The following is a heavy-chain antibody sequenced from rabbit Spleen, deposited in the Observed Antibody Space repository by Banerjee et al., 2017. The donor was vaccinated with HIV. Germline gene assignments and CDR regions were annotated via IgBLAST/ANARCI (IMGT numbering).Heavy chain of an antibody. J-gene: IGHJ4*01. CDR2: INTGDGKN. CDR1: GFSFSNKAV. Sequence: QSLEESGGDPVKPEGSLKLSCTASGFSFSNKAVMCWVRQAPGKGLEWIGFINTGDGKNYYASWAKGRFTISKTSSTTVTLQMTSLTAADTATYFCTRDAGSYAYIDGYFDLWGPGTLVTVS. V-gene: IGHV1S40*01. D-gene: IGHD6-1*01. CDR3: TRDAGSYAYIDGYFDL.